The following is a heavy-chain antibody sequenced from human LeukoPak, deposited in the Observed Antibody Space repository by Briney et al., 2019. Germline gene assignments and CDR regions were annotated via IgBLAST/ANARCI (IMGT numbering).Heavy chain of an antibody. D-gene: IGHD6-6*01. CDR1: GFTFSSYS. J-gene: IGHJ4*02. V-gene: IGHV3-21*04. Sequence: PGGSLRLSCAASGFTFSSYSMNWVRQAPGKGLEWVSSISSSSSYIYYADSVKGRFTISRDNSKNTLYLLMNSLRAEDTAVYYCAKDLGGRGSSPRTYYFDYWGQGTLVTVSS. CDR2: ISSSSSYI. CDR3: AKDLGGRGSSPRTYYFDY.